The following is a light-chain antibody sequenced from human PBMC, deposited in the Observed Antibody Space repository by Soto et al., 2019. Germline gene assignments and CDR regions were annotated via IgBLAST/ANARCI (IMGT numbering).Light chain of an antibody. Sequence: QSALTQPASVSGSPGQSITISCTGTSSDVGGYNYVSWYQHHPGKAPKLMIFEISNRPSGVSNRFSGSKSGNTASLTISGLQAEDKADYYCSSYTSSSTLGVLFGGGTKLTVL. CDR3: SSYTSSSTLGVL. J-gene: IGLJ2*01. CDR2: EIS. V-gene: IGLV2-14*01. CDR1: SSDVGGYNY.